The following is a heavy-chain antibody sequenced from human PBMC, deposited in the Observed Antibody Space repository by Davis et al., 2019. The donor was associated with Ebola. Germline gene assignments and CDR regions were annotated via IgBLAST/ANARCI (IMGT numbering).Heavy chain of an antibody. Sequence: SVKVSCKASGGTFSGNAVSWVRQAPGQRPEWMGRITPIFGTTDYAQNFQGRVTMTADESTTTAYLELSSLRSEDTAVYYCATSPRGLSFYYYLELWGKGTTVAVTS. J-gene: IGHJ6*03. CDR2: ITPIFGTT. V-gene: IGHV1-69*13. CDR3: ATSPRGLSFYYYLEL. CDR1: GGTFSGNA. D-gene: IGHD2/OR15-2a*01.